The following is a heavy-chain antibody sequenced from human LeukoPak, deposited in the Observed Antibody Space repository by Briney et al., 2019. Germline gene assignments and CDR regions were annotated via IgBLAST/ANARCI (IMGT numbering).Heavy chain of an antibody. Sequence: SETLSLTCTASGYSISSGYYWGWIRQPPGKGLEWIGSIYHSGSTYYNPSLKSRVTISVDTSKSQFSLNLMSVTAADTAVYYCTRDTGTTGEVKFDPWGQGTLVTVSS. V-gene: IGHV4-38-2*02. J-gene: IGHJ5*02. CDR1: GYSISSGYY. CDR3: TRDTGTTGEVKFDP. D-gene: IGHD4-17*01. CDR2: IYHSGST.